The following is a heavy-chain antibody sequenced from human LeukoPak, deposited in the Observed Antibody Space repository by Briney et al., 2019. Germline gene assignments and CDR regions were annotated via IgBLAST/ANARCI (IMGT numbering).Heavy chain of an antibody. CDR1: GFTFDDYG. J-gene: IGHJ4*02. D-gene: IGHD4-11*01. CDR3: ARGWSNYGDFYY. CDR2: INRDGSSI. V-gene: IGHV3-74*01. Sequence: PGGSLRLSCAASGFTFDDYGMSWVRQAPGEGLGWASRINRDGSSINYADSVKGRFTISRDNAKNTVYLQMNSLRVEDTAVYYCARGWSNYGDFYYWGQGTLVTVSS.